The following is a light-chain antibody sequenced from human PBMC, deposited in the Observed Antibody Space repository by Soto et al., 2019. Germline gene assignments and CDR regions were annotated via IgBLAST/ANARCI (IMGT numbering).Light chain of an antibody. Sequence: QSVLTQPASVSGSPGQSITISCTGTSSDVGAYNFVSWYQQHPGKAPKLMIYKVSSRPSGVSNRFSGSKSDNTSSLTIAGLQAEDEADYYCSSFTISSLYVFGTGTKLTVL. J-gene: IGLJ1*01. CDR1: SSDVGAYNF. CDR3: SSFTISSLYV. CDR2: KVS. V-gene: IGLV2-14*01.